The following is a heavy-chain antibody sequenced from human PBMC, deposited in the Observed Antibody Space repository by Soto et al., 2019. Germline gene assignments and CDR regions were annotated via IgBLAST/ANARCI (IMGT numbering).Heavy chain of an antibody. Sequence: EVQLLESGGGLVQPGGSLRLSCAASGFTFSNYAMSWVRQAPGKGLEWVSTISGSGSNTYYADSVKGRFTISRDNSKNTLFVQMNSRRAEDTAVYYCSKITPITIFGVVDDFWGQGALVTVSS. J-gene: IGHJ4*02. CDR2: ISGSGSNT. CDR3: SKITPITIFGVVDDF. D-gene: IGHD3-3*01. V-gene: IGHV3-23*01. CDR1: GFTFSNYA.